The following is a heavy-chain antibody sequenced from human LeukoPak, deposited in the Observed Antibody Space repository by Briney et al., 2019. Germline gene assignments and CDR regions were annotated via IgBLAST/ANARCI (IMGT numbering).Heavy chain of an antibody. D-gene: IGHD4-17*01. J-gene: IGHJ4*02. Sequence: GGSLRLSCAASGFTFDDYAMHWVRQAPGKGLEWVSGISWNSGSIGYADSVKGRFTISGDNAKNSLYLQMNSLRAEDTALYYCAKDTYGDFYWGQGTLVTVSS. V-gene: IGHV3-9*01. CDR2: ISWNSGSI. CDR1: GFTFDDYA. CDR3: AKDTYGDFY.